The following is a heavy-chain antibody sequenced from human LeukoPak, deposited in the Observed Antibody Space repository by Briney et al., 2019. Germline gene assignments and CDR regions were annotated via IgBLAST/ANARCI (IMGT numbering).Heavy chain of an antibody. J-gene: IGHJ3*02. CDR2: ISSNGGST. V-gene: IGHV3-64*01. Sequence: PGGSLRLSCAASGFTFSSYAMHWVRQAPGKGLEYVSAISSNGGSTYYAHSVKGRFTISRDNSKNTLYLQMGSLRAEDMAVYYCARGPMPDYYDSSGSAFDIWGQGTMVTVSS. CDR1: GFTFSSYA. D-gene: IGHD3-22*01. CDR3: ARGPMPDYYDSSGSAFDI.